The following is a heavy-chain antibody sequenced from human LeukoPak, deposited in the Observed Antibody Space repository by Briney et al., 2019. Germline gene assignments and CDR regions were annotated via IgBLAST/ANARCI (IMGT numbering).Heavy chain of an antibody. V-gene: IGHV3-9*01. CDR2: ISWSSGSI. Sequence: GRSLRLSCAASGFTFDDYAMHWVRQAPGKGLEWVSGISWSSGSIGYADSVKGRFTISRDNAKNSLYLQMNSLRAEDTALYYCAKDLTRGGYYYYGMDVWGQGTTVTVSS. CDR3: AKDLTRGGYYYYGMDV. D-gene: IGHD3-9*01. J-gene: IGHJ6*02. CDR1: GFTFDDYA.